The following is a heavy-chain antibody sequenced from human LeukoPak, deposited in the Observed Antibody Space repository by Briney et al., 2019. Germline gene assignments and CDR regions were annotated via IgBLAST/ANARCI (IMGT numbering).Heavy chain of an antibody. V-gene: IGHV4-59*01. CDR3: GRDGLYDSSGYYMDS. J-gene: IGHJ4*02. CDR1: GGAFSSYY. Sequence: KPSETLSLTCTVSGGAFSSYYWSWIRQPPGKGLEWIGYIYYSGGTKYNPSLMSRVTISVDRAQNQFSLSLKTVTAADTAVYYCGRDGLYDSSGYYMDSWGQGTLVIVSS. CDR2: IYYSGGT. D-gene: IGHD3-22*01.